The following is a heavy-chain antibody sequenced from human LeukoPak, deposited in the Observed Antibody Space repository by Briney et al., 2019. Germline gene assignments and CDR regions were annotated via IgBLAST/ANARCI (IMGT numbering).Heavy chain of an antibody. Sequence: GASLKTSCKGSGYSFTGYWIGWVRPLPGKGLEWMGMIYPADSDSRYSPSFQGQVTISADKSINTAYLQWSSLKASDTAMYYCARHTGSTGAFDIWGQGTMVTVSS. CDR1: GYSFTGYW. CDR2: IYPADSDS. D-gene: IGHD1-1*01. J-gene: IGHJ3*02. V-gene: IGHV5-51*01. CDR3: ARHTGSTGAFDI.